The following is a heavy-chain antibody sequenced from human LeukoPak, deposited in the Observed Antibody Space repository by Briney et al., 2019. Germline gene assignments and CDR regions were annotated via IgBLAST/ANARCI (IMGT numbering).Heavy chain of an antibody. D-gene: IGHD3-10*01. CDR3: ARHLRDMIRGITRFDY. Sequence: SETLSLTCTVSGGSISSSSDYWGWIRQPPGEGLEWIGSVYYSGSTYYNPSLKSRVTISVDTSKNQFSLNLNSVTAADTAVYYCARHLRDMIRGITRFDYWGQGTLVTVSS. J-gene: IGHJ4*02. CDR1: GGSISSSSDY. V-gene: IGHV4-39*01. CDR2: VYYSGST.